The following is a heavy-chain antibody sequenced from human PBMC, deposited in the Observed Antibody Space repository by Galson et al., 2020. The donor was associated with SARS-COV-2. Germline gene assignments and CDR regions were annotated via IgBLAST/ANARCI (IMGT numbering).Heavy chain of an antibody. CDR2: IYSGGST. CDR1: GFTVSSTY. CDR3: ARGRRDYYYDSSGYYRGDYYGMDV. V-gene: IGHV3-66*01. J-gene: IGHJ6*02. D-gene: IGHD3-22*01. Sequence: TGGSLRLSCAASGFTVSSTYMSWVRQAPGKGLEWVSVIYSGGSTYYADSVKGRFTISRDNSKNTLYLQMNSLRAEDTAVYYCARGRRDYYYDSSGYYRGDYYGMDVWGQGTTVTVSS.